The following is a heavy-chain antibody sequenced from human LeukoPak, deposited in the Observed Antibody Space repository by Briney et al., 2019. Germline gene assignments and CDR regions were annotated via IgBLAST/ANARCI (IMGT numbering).Heavy chain of an antibody. Sequence: GGSLRLFCTASGLTVRNNYKSWARQARGKGLEWVSISYSDSNTDYADSVKGRFTISRDTSQNTLSLQMNSLRAEDTAVYYCVRKNRDFNAAFDIWGQGTVVTVSS. J-gene: IGHJ3*02. CDR3: VRKNRDFNAAFDI. CDR2: SYSDSNT. D-gene: IGHD1-14*01. CDR1: GLTVRNNY. V-gene: IGHV3-53*01.